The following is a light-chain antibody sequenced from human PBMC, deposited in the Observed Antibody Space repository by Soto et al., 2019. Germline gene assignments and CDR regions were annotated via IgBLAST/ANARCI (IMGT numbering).Light chain of an antibody. V-gene: IGKV3-11*01. CDR2: DAS. CDR1: QSVSSY. Sequence: EIVLTQSPATLSLSPGERATLSCRASQSVSSYLAWYQQKPGQAPRLLIYDASNRATGIPARFSGSVSGTDFTLTISSLGPEDFAGYYCQQRSNWPLITFGPGTKVDIK. J-gene: IGKJ3*01. CDR3: QQRSNWPLIT.